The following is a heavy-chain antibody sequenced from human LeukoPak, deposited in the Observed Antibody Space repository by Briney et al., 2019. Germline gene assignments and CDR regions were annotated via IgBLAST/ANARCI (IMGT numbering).Heavy chain of an antibody. J-gene: IGHJ4*02. V-gene: IGHV3-33*06. D-gene: IGHD6-13*01. CDR2: IWYDGSNK. CDR3: AKDIAAAGTPNLDY. CDR1: GFTFSSYG. Sequence: GGSLRLSCAASGFTFSSYGMHWVRQAPGKGLEWVAVIWYDGSNKYYADPVKGRFTISRDNSKNTLYLQMNSLRAEDTAVYYCAKDIAAAGTPNLDYWGQGTLVTVSS.